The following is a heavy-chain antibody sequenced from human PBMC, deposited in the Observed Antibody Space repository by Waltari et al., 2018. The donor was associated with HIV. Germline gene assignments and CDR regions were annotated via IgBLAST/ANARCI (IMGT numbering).Heavy chain of an antibody. CDR3: ARGIDAQRVAAPCLDI. Sequence: QVQLRESGPGLVKPSETLSLTCTVSGGSISTYYWTWIRHPPGKGLEWIGYIYNSRSTDYNPSLKSRATISVDTSKNQFSLKLSAVTTADTAVYYCARGIDAQRVAAPCLDIWGQGTMVTVSS. CDR1: GGSISTYY. V-gene: IGHV4-59*01. CDR2: IYNSRST. J-gene: IGHJ3*02. D-gene: IGHD6-25*01.